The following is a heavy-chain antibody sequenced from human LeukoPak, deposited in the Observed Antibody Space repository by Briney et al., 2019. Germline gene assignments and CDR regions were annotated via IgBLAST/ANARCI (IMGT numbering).Heavy chain of an antibody. CDR1: GFTFSSYG. Sequence: GGSLRLSCAASGFTFSSYGMHWVRQAPGKGLEWVAVISYDGSNKYYADSVKGRFTISRDNSKNTLYLQMNSLRAEDTAVYYCAKDVKGVRFLEWLFDYNWFDPWGQGTLVTVSS. V-gene: IGHV3-30*18. CDR2: ISYDGSNK. D-gene: IGHD3-3*01. J-gene: IGHJ5*02. CDR3: AKDVKGVRFLEWLFDYNWFDP.